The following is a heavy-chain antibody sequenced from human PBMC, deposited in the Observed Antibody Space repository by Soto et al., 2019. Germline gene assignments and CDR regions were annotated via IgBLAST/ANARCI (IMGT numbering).Heavy chain of an antibody. CDR1: GYTFTSYD. D-gene: IGHD3-22*01. J-gene: IGHJ5*02. CDR3: ARGGVSHPYSSGYYYHNWFDP. V-gene: IGHV1-8*01. CDR2: MNPNSGNT. Sequence: ASVKVSCKASGYTFTSYDINWVRQATGQGLEWMGWMNPNSGNTGYAQKFQGRVTMTRNTSISTAYMELSSLRSEDTAVYYCARGGVSHPYSSGYYYHNWFDPWGQATLVTVSS.